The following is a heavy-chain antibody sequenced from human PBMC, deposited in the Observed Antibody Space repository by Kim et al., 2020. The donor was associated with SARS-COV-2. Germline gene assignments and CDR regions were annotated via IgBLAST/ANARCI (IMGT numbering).Heavy chain of an antibody. CDR3: VKGSGWHNY. V-gene: IGHV4-4*09. CDR2: KGGT. Sequence: KGGTSYGPSRKSRVTISMDTSKNEFSLKLDSVTAADTAVYYCVKGSGWHNYWGQGTLVTVSS. D-gene: IGHD6-19*01. J-gene: IGHJ4*02.